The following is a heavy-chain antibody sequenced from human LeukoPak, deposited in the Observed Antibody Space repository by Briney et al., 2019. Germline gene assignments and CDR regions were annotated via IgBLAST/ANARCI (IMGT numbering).Heavy chain of an antibody. D-gene: IGHD3-10*01. CDR2: IDTGTSTI. Sequence: GGSLRLSCAASGFTFSSYEMNWVRQAPGKGLEWVSYIDTGTSTIYYADSVKGRFTISKDNAKNSLYLQMNSLRTEDTAVYYCARDSHRFGELPQFGYWGQGTLVTVSS. CDR1: GFTFSSYE. V-gene: IGHV3-48*01. CDR3: ARDSHRFGELPQFGY. J-gene: IGHJ4*02.